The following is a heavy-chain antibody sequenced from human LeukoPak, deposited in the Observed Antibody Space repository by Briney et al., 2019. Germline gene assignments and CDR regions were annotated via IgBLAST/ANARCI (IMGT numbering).Heavy chain of an antibody. CDR3: AKVSHYGDYGYYYYGMDV. J-gene: IGHJ6*02. CDR1: GFTFSSYG. D-gene: IGHD4-17*01. Sequence: PGRSLRLSCAASGFTFSSYGMHWVRQAPGKGLEWVAVISYDGSNRYYADSVKGRFTISRDNSKNTLYLQMNSLRAEDTAVYYCAKVSHYGDYGYYYYGMDVWGQGTTVTVSS. CDR2: ISYDGSNR. V-gene: IGHV3-30*18.